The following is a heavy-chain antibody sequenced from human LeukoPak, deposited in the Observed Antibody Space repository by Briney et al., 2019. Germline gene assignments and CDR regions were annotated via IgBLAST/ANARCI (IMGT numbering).Heavy chain of an antibody. J-gene: IGHJ4*02. CDR1: GYTFTGYY. CDR3: ARDPRFGESHFDY. V-gene: IGHV1-2*02. CDR2: INPNSGGT. D-gene: IGHD3-10*01. Sequence: GASVKVSCKASGYTFTGYYMHWVRQAPGQGLEWMGWINPNSGGTNYAQKFQGRVTMTRDTSISTAYMELSRLRSDDTAVYYCARDPRFGESHFDYWGQGTLVTVSS.